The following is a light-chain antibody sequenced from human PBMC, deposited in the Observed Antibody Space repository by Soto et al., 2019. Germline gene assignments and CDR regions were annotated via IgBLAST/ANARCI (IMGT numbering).Light chain of an antibody. V-gene: IGKV3-15*01. Sequence: EIVSTQSPATLSVSQAERATLSCRASQSVSSNLAWYQQKPGQAPRLLIYGASTRATGIPARFSGSGSGTEFTLTISSLRSEDFAVYYCQQYNNWPRTFGQGTKVDI. J-gene: IGKJ1*01. CDR2: GAS. CDR3: QQYNNWPRT. CDR1: QSVSSN.